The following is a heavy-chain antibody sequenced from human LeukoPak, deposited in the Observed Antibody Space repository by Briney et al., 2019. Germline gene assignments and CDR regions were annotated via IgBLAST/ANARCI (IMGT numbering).Heavy chain of an antibody. J-gene: IGHJ3*02. CDR3: ARDRSRSGEKDAFDI. D-gene: IGHD6-19*01. V-gene: IGHV1-2*02. Sequence: ASVKVSCKASGYTFNGYYMQWVRQAPGQGLEWMGWINPNTGDTNYAQKFQGRVTMTRDTPISTVYMELHRLRSDDTAVYFCARDRSRSGEKDAFDIWGQGTMVFVSS. CDR2: INPNTGDT. CDR1: GYTFNGYY.